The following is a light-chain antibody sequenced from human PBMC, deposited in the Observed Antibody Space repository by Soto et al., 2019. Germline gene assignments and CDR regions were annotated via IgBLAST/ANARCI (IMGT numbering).Light chain of an antibody. Sequence: EIVLTQSPGTLSLSPGERAILSCRASQSVSSSYLAWYQQKPGQAPRLLIYGASSRATGIPDRFSGSGSGTDFTLTTSRLEPEDFAVYYCQQYGSSPKYTFGQGTKVDIK. V-gene: IGKV3-20*01. CDR1: QSVSSSY. CDR3: QQYGSSPKYT. CDR2: GAS. J-gene: IGKJ2*01.